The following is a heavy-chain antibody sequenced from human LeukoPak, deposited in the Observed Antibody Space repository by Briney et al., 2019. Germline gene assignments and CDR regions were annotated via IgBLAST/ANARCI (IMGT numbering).Heavy chain of an antibody. CDR2: IYYSGST. CDR1: GGSISSYY. CDR3: ARATGSSWRHFDS. D-gene: IGHD6-13*01. V-gene: IGHV4-59*01. J-gene: IGHJ4*02. Sequence: SETLSLTCTVSGGSISSYYWSWIRQPPGKGLEWIGYIYYSGSTNYNPSLKSRVTISVDTSKNQFSLKLSSVTAADTAVYYCARATGSSWRHFDSWGQGTLVTVSS.